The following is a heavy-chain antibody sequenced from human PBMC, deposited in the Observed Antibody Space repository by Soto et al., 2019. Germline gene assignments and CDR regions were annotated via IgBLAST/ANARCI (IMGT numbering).Heavy chain of an antibody. V-gene: IGHV3-7*03. CDR2: IKEDGSEK. CDR1: GFSFSTFW. D-gene: IGHD3-10*01. Sequence: EVQLVESGGNLVQPGGSLRLSCAASGFSFSTFWMTWVRQAPGKGLEWVANIKEDGSEKYYVDSVKGRFTISRDNAKKSLDLQMDSLRVEDTALYFCARDTQTLGSDYWGQGTLVSVSS. CDR3: ARDTQTLGSDY. J-gene: IGHJ4*02.